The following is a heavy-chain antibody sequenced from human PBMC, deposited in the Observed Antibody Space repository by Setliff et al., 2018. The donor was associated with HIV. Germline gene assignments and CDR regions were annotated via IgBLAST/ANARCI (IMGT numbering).Heavy chain of an antibody. D-gene: IGHD5-18*01. CDR3: ARPRYTYGTPPAFDI. Sequence: PSETLSLTCTVSGGSISSSSYYWGWIRQPPGKGLEWIGSIHESGSTHYNPSLKSRVTISVDTSKNQFSLKLSSVTAADTAVYYCARPRYTYGTPPAFDIWGRGTVVTVSS. V-gene: IGHV4-39*01. CDR2: IHESGST. CDR1: GGSISSSSYY. J-gene: IGHJ3*02.